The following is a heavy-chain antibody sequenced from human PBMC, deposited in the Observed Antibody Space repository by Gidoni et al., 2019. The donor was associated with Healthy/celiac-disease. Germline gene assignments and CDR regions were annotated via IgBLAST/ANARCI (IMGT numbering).Heavy chain of an antibody. CDR3: ASSALQYLYY. Sequence: QLQLQEPGPGLVKPSETLSLTCTVSGGSISSSSYYWGWIRQPPGKGLEWIGSIYYSGSTYYNPSLKSRVTISVDTSKNQFSLKLSSVTAADTAVYYCASSALQYLYYWGQGTLVTVSS. D-gene: IGHD4-4*01. CDR1: GGSISSSSYY. V-gene: IGHV4-39*01. CDR2: IYYSGST. J-gene: IGHJ4*02.